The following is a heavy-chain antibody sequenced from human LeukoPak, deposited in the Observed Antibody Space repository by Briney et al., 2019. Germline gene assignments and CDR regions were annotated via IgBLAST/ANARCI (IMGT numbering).Heavy chain of an antibody. Sequence: GGSLRLSCVASEFTLSGYWMGWVRQAPGKGLEWVANIKEDGSQNHYVDSVKGRFTISRDNAKNSLYLQMNSLRAEDTAVYYCARRNSYDTFDIWGQGTMVTVSS. CDR1: EFTLSGYW. J-gene: IGHJ3*02. D-gene: IGHD5-18*01. CDR2: IKEDGSQN. CDR3: ARRNSYDTFDI. V-gene: IGHV3-7*02.